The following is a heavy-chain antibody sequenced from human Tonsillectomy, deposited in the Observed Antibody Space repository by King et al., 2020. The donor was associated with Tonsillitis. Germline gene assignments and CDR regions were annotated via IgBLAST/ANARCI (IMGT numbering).Heavy chain of an antibody. CDR1: GAPLSGNTYY. CDR3: ARTWRFCTSPGCSVYFAF. J-gene: IGHJ4*02. CDR2: IFSRGKT. D-gene: IGHD2-8*01. Sequence: QLQESGPGLVKPSGTLSLTCTVPGAPLSGNTYYWGWFRQPPGKGLEWTGSIFSRGKTFYNPSLKSRVAVSMDMSKNQLSLGLSSVTAAETAVYYCARTWRFCTSPGCSVYFAFWGQGTLVTVSS. V-gene: IGHV4-39*01.